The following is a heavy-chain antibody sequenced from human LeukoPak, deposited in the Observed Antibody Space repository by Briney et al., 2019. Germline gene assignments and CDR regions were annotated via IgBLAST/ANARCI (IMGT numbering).Heavy chain of an antibody. J-gene: IGHJ4*02. CDR1: GFTFSSYG. D-gene: IGHD4-23*01. Sequence: GGSLRLSCAASGFTFSSYGMHWVRQAPGKGLEWVTVISYDGGNKYYADSVKGRFTISRDNSKNTLYLQMNSLRAEDTAVYYCAKGGYHGNAPGYWGQGTLVTVSS. CDR2: ISYDGGNK. CDR3: AKGGYHGNAPGY. V-gene: IGHV3-30*18.